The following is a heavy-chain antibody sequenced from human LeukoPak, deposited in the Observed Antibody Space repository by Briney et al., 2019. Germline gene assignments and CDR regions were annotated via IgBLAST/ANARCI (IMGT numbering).Heavy chain of an antibody. CDR3: AKMGWYYDSSGYYCDY. CDR2: IRFDANNK. CDR1: EFTFSSYG. D-gene: IGHD3-22*01. J-gene: IGHJ4*02. V-gene: IGHV3-30*02. Sequence: PGGSLRLSCAASEFTFSSYGMHWVRQAPGKGLEWVAFIRFDANNKYYADSVKGRFTISRDNSKNTLYLQMNSLRAEDTAVYYCAKMGWYYDSSGYYCDYWGQGTLVTVSS.